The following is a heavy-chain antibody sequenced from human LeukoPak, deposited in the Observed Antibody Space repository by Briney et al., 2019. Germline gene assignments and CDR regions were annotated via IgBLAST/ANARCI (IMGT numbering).Heavy chain of an antibody. Sequence: SETLSLTCTVSGGSVSSHYWSWIRQPPGKGLEWIGYIYYSGSTNYNPSLKSRVTISVDTSKNQFSLKLSSVTAADTAVYYCARGSSSTYYYYYYMDVWGKGTTVTVSS. CDR2: IYYSGST. CDR3: ARGSSSTYYYYYYMDV. CDR1: GGSVSSHY. V-gene: IGHV4-59*02. J-gene: IGHJ6*03. D-gene: IGHD6-6*01.